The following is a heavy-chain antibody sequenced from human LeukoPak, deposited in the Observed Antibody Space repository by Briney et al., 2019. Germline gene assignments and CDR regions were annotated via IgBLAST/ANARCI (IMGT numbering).Heavy chain of an antibody. D-gene: IGHD3-22*01. CDR3: AYEYYYDSSGYYYADY. J-gene: IGHJ4*02. CDR2: ISGSGGST. V-gene: IGHV3-23*01. CDR1: GFTFSSYG. Sequence: RGSLRLSCAASGFTFSSYGMSWVRQAPGKGLEWVSAISGSGGSTYYADSVKGRFTISRDNSKNTLYLQMNSLRAEDTAVYYCAYEYYYDSSGYYYADYWGQGTLVTVSS.